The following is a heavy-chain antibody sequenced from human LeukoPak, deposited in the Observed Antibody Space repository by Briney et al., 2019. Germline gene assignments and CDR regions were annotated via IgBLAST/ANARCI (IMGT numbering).Heavy chain of an antibody. CDR2: IYYSEST. V-gene: IGHV4-59*11. CDR3: ARDKEGAFDI. J-gene: IGHJ3*02. Sequence: SETLSLTCTVSGGSISSHYWSWIRQPPGKGLEWIGYIYYSESTNYNPSLKSRVTISVDTSKNQFSLKLSSVTAADTAVYYCARDKEGAFDIWGQGTMVTVSS. CDR1: GGSISSHY.